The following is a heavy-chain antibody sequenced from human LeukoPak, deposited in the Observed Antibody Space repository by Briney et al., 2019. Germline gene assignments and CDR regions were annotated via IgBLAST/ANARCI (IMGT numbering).Heavy chain of an antibody. D-gene: IGHD6-13*01. CDR3: ARWLSSSWYRDNYYYYYGMDV. J-gene: IGHJ6*02. Sequence: SETLSLTCAVYGGSFSGYYWSWIRQPPGKGLEWIGEINHSGSTNYNPSLKSRVTISVDTSKNQFSLKLSSVTAADTAVYCCARWLSSSWYRDNYYYYYGMDVWGQGTTVTVSS. CDR1: GGSFSGYY. V-gene: IGHV4-34*01. CDR2: INHSGST.